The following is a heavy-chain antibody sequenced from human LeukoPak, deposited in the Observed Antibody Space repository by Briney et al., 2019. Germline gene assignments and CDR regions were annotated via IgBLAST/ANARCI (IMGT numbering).Heavy chain of an antibody. V-gene: IGHV3-21*01. J-gene: IGHJ3*02. CDR1: GFTFSSYS. Sequence: GGSLRLSCAASGFTFSSYSMNWVRQAPGKGREGVSSISSSSSYIYYADSVKGGFTISRDNAKNSLYLQMNSLRAEDTAVYYCARGQWLVRAFDIWGQGTMVTVSS. D-gene: IGHD6-19*01. CDR3: ARGQWLVRAFDI. CDR2: ISSSSSYI.